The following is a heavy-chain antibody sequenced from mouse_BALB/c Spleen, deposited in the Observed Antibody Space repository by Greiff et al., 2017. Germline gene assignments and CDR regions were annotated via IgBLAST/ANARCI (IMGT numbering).Heavy chain of an antibody. V-gene: IGHV5-17*02. CDR3: ARSPTGTGYYYAMDY. CDR2: ISSGSSTI. CDR1: GFTFSSFG. D-gene: IGHD4-1*02. J-gene: IGHJ4*01. Sequence: EVQGVESGGGLVQPGGSRKLSCAASGFTFSSFGMHWVRQAPEKGLEWVAYISSGSSTIYYADTVKVRFTISRDNPKNTLFLQMTSLRSEDTAMYYCARSPTGTGYYYAMDYWGQGTSVTVSS.